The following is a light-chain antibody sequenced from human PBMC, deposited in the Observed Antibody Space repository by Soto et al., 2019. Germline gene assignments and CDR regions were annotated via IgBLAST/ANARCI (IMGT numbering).Light chain of an antibody. J-gene: IGKJ5*01. V-gene: IGKV3-15*01. Sequence: EIVVTQSPATRSVSPGERATLSCRASQSVSGNLAWYQQKPGQAPRLLIYGASTRATGIPARFSGSGSGTEFTLTISSLQSEDVAIYYCQQYNNWPLTFGQGTRLEIE. CDR1: QSVSGN. CDR2: GAS. CDR3: QQYNNWPLT.